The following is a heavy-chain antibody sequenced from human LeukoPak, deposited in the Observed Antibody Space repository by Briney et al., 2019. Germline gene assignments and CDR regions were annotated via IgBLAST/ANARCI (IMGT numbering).Heavy chain of an antibody. D-gene: IGHD3-22*01. CDR3: ASGHYYDSSGYQFDY. V-gene: IGHV5-51*01. Sequence: GESLQISCKGSGYSFTSYWIGWVRQLPGKGLEWMGIIYPGDSDTRYSPSFQGQVTISADKSISTAYLQWSSLKASDTAMYYCASGHYYDSSGYQFDYWGQGTLVTVSS. CDR1: GYSFTSYW. J-gene: IGHJ4*02. CDR2: IYPGDSDT.